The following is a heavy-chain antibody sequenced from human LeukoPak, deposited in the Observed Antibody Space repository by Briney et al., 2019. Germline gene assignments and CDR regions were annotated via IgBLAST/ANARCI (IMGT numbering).Heavy chain of an antibody. J-gene: IGHJ6*03. CDR2: IRYDGSNK. CDR1: GFTFSSYG. V-gene: IGHV3-30*02. Sequence: GGSLRLSCAASGFTFSSYGMHWVRQAPGKGLEWVAFIRYDGSNKYYADSVKGRFTISRDNSKNTLYLQMNSLRAEDTAVYYCAKLRTYDSSGYYYVPSYYYYMDVWGKGTTVTISS. D-gene: IGHD3-22*01. CDR3: AKLRTYDSSGYYYVPSYYYYMDV.